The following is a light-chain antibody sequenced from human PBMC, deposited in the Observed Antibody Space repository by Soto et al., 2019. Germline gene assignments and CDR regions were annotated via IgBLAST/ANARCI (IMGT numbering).Light chain of an antibody. CDR3: QQLNSYPL. V-gene: IGKV1-9*01. CDR2: AAS. J-gene: IGKJ3*01. CDR1: QGISSY. Sequence: DIPLTQSPSFLSASVGDRVTITCRASQGISSYLAWYQQKPGKAPTLLIYAASTSQSGVPSRFSGSGSGTEFTLTISSLQPEDFSTYYCQQLNSYPLFGPGTKVDIK.